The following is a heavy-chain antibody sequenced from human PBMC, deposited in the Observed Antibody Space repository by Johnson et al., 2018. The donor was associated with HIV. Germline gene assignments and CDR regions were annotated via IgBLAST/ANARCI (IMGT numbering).Heavy chain of an antibody. CDR3: ARQVYCSSTSCSSAFDI. CDR1: GFTFDDYA. Sequence: EVQLVESGGGLVQPGRSLRLSCAASGFTFDDYAMHWVRQAPGKGLEWVSGISWNGGSIGYADSVKGRFTISRDNSKNTLYLQMNSLRAGDTAVYYCARQVYCSSTSCSSAFDIWGQGTVVTVSS. J-gene: IGHJ3*02. V-gene: IGHV3-9*01. D-gene: IGHD2-2*01. CDR2: ISWNGGSI.